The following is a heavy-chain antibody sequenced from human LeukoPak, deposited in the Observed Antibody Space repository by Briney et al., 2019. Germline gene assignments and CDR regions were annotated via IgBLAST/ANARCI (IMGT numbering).Heavy chain of an antibody. CDR3: ARGGARYLDS. CDR1: GFDFNFYT. Sequence: GSLRLSCVASGFDFNFYTMSWARQAPGKGLEWVAKMKEDGSDIHYVDSVKGRFTICRDNAKNSLCLQMSSLRADDTAVYYCARGGARYLDSWGQGILVTVSS. J-gene: IGHJ4*02. CDR2: MKEDGSDI. D-gene: IGHD3-9*01. V-gene: IGHV3-7*01.